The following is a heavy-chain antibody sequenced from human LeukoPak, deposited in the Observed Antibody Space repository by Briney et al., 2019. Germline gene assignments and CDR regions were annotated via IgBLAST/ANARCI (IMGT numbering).Heavy chain of an antibody. Sequence: GGSLRLSCAASGFTFSSYAMHWVRQAPGKGLEWVAVISYDGSNKYYADSVKGRFTISRDNSKNTLYLQMNSLRAEDTAAYYCAWAEIREYSSGWNFDYWGQGTLVTVSS. CDR3: AWAEIREYSSGWNFDY. V-gene: IGHV3-30*04. D-gene: IGHD6-19*01. CDR2: ISYDGSNK. J-gene: IGHJ4*02. CDR1: GFTFSSYA.